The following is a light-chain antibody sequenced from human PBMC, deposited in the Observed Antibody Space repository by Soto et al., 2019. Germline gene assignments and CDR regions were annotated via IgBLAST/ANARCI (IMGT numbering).Light chain of an antibody. J-gene: IGKJ4*01. CDR2: DAS. CDR3: QQRSSWPLT. CDR1: QRVSSY. Sequence: EIVLTQSPATLSLSPGERATLSCRASQRVSSYLAWYQQKPGQAPRLLVYDASSRATGIPARFGGSGSGTDFTLTISSLEPEDFAVYYCQQRSSWPLTFGGGTRVEIK. V-gene: IGKV3-11*01.